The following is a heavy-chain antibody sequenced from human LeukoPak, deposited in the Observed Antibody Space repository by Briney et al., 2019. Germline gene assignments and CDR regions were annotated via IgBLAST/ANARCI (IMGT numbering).Heavy chain of an antibody. Sequence: PGGSLRLSCAASGFTFSSYAMHWVRQAPGKGLEWVSLIYGGGTTYYADSVKGRFTISRDNSKNTLYLHMNSLRAEDTAVYYCARGMGSSWYYFDYWGQGTLVTVSS. V-gene: IGHV3-53*01. CDR2: IYGGGTT. CDR1: GFTFSSYA. CDR3: ARGMGSSWYYFDY. D-gene: IGHD6-13*01. J-gene: IGHJ4*02.